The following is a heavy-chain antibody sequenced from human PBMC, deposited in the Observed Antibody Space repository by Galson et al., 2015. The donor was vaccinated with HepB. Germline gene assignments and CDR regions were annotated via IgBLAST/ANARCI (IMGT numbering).Heavy chain of an antibody. CDR1: GFTFSNHG. CDR3: AKETRTSGTSYMSYFDS. Sequence: SLRLSCAGSGFTFSNHGMHWARQAPGKGLEWLAVISDAGTVRYYADSVKGRFTIARDNSENTLFLQMDSLRPQDTAIYFCAKETRTSGTSYMSYFDSWGQGTLVTVSS. J-gene: IGHJ4*02. V-gene: IGHV3-30*18. CDR2: ISDAGTVR. D-gene: IGHD3-10*01.